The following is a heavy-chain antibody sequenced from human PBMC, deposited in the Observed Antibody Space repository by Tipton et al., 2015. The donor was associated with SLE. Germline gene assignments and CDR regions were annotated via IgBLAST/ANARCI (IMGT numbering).Heavy chain of an antibody. J-gene: IGHJ4*02. V-gene: IGHV4-59*11. CDR3: ATIDPDGHTGVTPGDN. Sequence: TLSLTCTVSGASISSRNWSWIRQPPGKGLEWIGHFSYSAPTYNPSLKSRVTMSLDTSKSQFSLKLSSVTPADTAVYYCATIDPDGHTGVTPGDNWGQGTLVTVSS. CDR1: GASISSRN. CDR2: FSYSAPT. D-gene: IGHD2-8*02.